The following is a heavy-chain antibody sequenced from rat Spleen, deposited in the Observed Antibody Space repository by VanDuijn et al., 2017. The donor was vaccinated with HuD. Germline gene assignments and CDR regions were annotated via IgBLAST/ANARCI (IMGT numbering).Heavy chain of an antibody. J-gene: IGHJ3*01. V-gene: IGHV5-22*01. D-gene: IGHD3-6*01. CDR2: ISYEGSST. CDR3: AKLELGFAY. CDR1: GFTFSDYY. Sequence: EVQLVESGGGLVQPGRSMKLSCAASGFTFSDYYMAWVRQAPKKGLEWVASISYEGSSTYYGDSVKGRFTISRDNAKSTLYLQMDSLRSEDTATYYCAKLELGFAYWGQGTLVTVSS.